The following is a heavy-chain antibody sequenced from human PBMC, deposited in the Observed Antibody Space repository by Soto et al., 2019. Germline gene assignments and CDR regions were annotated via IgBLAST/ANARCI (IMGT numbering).Heavy chain of an antibody. Sequence: EVQLVESGGGLVQPGGSLRLSCAASGFTVSSKYMSWVRQAPGKGLEWVSLIQSGGTTYYADSVKGRFTISRDSSKNRLHLQMDTLGAEDPAVYYWARDDIVCSGGSSYGVPMDVWGNATRVTVSS. CDR3: ARDDIVCSGGSSYGVPMDV. V-gene: IGHV3-66*01. CDR2: IQSGGTT. D-gene: IGHD2-15*01. CDR1: GFTVSSKY. J-gene: IGHJ6*01.